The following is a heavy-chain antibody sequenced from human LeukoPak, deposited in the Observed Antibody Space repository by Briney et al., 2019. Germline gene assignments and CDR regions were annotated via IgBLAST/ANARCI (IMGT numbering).Heavy chain of an antibody. Sequence: PSETLSLTCTVSGGSISISSSYWGWIRQPPGKGLEWIGSIYYSGSTYYNPSLKSQITISVDTSKNQFSLKLSSVTAADTAVYYCARVVDIVATTMPTSFDYWGQGTLVTVSS. D-gene: IGHD5-12*01. CDR1: GGSISISSSY. J-gene: IGHJ4*02. CDR3: ARVVDIVATTMPTSFDY. V-gene: IGHV4-39*01. CDR2: IYYSGST.